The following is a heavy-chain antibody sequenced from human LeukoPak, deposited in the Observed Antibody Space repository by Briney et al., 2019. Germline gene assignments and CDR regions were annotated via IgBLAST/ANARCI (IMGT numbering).Heavy chain of an antibody. CDR2: INPSGSST. CDR3: ARESSNFAEQFDY. Sequence: ASVKVSCKASGYTFTNYYMHWVRQAPGQGLEWVGVINPSGSSTTYAQNFQGSVTVTRDTSTSTVYVELSGLRSDDTAVYYCARESSNFAEQFDYWGQGTLVTVSS. CDR1: GYTFTNYY. D-gene: IGHD6-13*01. J-gene: IGHJ4*02. V-gene: IGHV1-46*01.